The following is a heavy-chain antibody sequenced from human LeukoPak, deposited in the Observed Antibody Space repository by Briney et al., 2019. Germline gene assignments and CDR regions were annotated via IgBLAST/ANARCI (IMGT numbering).Heavy chain of an antibody. D-gene: IGHD5-24*01. CDR1: GGSVSSGSYY. V-gene: IGHV4-61*01. Sequence: PSETLSLTCSVSGGSVSSGSYYWSWIRQPPGKGLEWIGYSSYSGSTSYNPSLKSRVTISVDTSKNQFSLKLSSVTAADTAVYYCARTRVEMATSTGAIFDYWGQGTLVTVSS. CDR3: ARTRVEMATSTGAIFDY. CDR2: SSYSGST. J-gene: IGHJ4*02.